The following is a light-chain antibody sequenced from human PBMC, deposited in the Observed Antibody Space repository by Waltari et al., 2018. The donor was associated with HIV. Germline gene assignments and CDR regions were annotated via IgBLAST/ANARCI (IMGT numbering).Light chain of an antibody. Sequence: QSVLTPPPSVSGAPGQSVTISCTGGNSTIGADYGVHWYRQLPGTAPKLLIYDNNNRPSGVPDRFSGSKSGTSASLAITGLQAEDEADYYCQSYDSGLGGVFGGGTKLIVL. CDR3: QSYDSGLGGV. CDR1: NSTIGADYG. J-gene: IGLJ2*01. CDR2: DNN. V-gene: IGLV1-40*01.